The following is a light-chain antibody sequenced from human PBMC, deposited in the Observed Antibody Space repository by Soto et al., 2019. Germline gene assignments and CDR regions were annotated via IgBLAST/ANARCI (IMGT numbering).Light chain of an antibody. CDR2: AAS. Sequence: DIQMTQSPSSLSASVGDRVTITCRASQNIDNFLNWYQWRPGKAPRFLIFAASSLQSGVSSRFSGSGSGTEFTLTISSLQSEDFAVYYCQHYNNWPLTFGGGTKVEIK. J-gene: IGKJ4*01. CDR3: QHYNNWPLT. CDR1: QNIDNF. V-gene: IGKV1-39*01.